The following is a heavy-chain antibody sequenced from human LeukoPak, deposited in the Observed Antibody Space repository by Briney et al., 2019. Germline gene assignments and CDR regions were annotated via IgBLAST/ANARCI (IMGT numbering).Heavy chain of an antibody. V-gene: IGHV4-61*02. CDR2: IYTRGST. D-gene: IGHD6-19*01. J-gene: IGHJ5*02. Sequence: PSQTLSLTCTVSGGSISSGSYYWGWIRQPAGKGLEWVGRIYTRGSTNYNRSVKSRVTISVDTSKNQFSLKLSSVTAADTAVYYCAREYSSGWYGWFAPCGQGTLVTVYS. CDR3: AREYSSGWYGWFAP. CDR1: GGSISSGSYY.